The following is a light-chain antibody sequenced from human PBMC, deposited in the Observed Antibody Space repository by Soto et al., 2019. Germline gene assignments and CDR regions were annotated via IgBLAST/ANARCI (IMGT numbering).Light chain of an antibody. J-gene: IGKJ4*01. CDR3: QQYYGTPLT. Sequence: DIVMTQSPDSLAVSLGERATINCKSSQSLLYSANDKNCLAWYQQKPGQPPKLLFYWSSTRESGVPDRFSGSGSGTDFTLTISSLQAEDVAVYYCQQYYGTPLTFGGGTKVEIK. CDR2: WSS. CDR1: QSLLYSANDKNC. V-gene: IGKV4-1*01.